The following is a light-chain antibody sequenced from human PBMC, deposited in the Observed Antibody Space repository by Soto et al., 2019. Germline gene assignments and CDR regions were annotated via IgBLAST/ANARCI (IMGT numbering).Light chain of an antibody. Sequence: EIVMTQSPATLSVSPGDRATLSCRAVQGVDNDLAWYQKKPGQPPRLLFYDASTRATGIPARFSGSQSGTEFTLTISSLLSEDFAVYSCQQYNNWPLTFGGGTKVEIK. CDR2: DAS. V-gene: IGKV3D-15*01. J-gene: IGKJ4*01. CDR3: QQYNNWPLT. CDR1: QGVDND.